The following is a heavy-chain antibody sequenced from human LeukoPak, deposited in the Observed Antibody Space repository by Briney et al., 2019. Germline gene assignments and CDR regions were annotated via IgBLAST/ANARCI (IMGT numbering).Heavy chain of an antibody. Sequence: SETLSLTCTVSGGSISSSSYYWGWIRQPPGKGLEWIGSIYYSGSTYYNPSLKSRVTISVDTPKNQFSLKLSSVTAADTAVYYSATNLPLPIVVVPAAMLYDAFDIWGQGTMVTVSS. CDR1: GGSISSSSYY. V-gene: IGHV4-39*01. D-gene: IGHD2-2*01. J-gene: IGHJ3*02. CDR3: ATNLPLPIVVVPAAMLYDAFDI. CDR2: IYYSGST.